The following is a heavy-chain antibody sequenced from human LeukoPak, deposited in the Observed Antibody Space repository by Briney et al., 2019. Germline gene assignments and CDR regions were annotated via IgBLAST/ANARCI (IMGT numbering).Heavy chain of an antibody. CDR1: GYTFTGYY. J-gene: IGHJ4*02. V-gene: IGHV1-2*02. CDR2: INPNSGGT. D-gene: IGHD2-2*02. Sequence: GASVKVSCKASGYTFTGYYMHWVRQAPGQGLEWVGWINPNSGGTNYAQKFQGRVTMTRDTSISTAYMELSRLRSDDTAVYYCASTLETGYCSSTSCYTLDYWGQGTLVTVSS. CDR3: ASTLETGYCSSTSCYTLDY.